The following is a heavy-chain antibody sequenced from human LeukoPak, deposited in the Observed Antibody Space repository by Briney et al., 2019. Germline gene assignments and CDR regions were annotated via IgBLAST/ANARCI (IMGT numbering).Heavy chain of an antibody. J-gene: IGHJ5*02. Sequence: SVKVSCKTSGCTFTSYAITWVRQAPGQGLEWMGKIIPISGTTNYAQKCQGSVTFTAYESTSTAYMELSSLRSEDAALYYCARKLRLGGNWFDPWGQGTLVTVPS. V-gene: IGHV1-69*15. CDR3: ARKLRLGGNWFDP. CDR2: IIPISGTT. CDR1: GCTFTSYA. D-gene: IGHD1-26*01.